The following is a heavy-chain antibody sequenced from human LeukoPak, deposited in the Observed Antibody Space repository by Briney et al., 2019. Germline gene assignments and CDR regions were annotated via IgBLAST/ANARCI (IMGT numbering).Heavy chain of an antibody. CDR1: GFTFSSYW. D-gene: IGHD2-2*01. CDR2: IKQDGSEK. Sequence: PGGSLRLSCAASGFTFSSYWMSWVRQAPGKGLEWVANIKQDGSEKYYVDSVKGRFTISRDNAKNSLYPQMNSLRAEDTAVYYCARARIVVVPAAMNFDYWGQGTLVTVSS. J-gene: IGHJ4*02. V-gene: IGHV3-7*01. CDR3: ARARIVVVPAAMNFDY.